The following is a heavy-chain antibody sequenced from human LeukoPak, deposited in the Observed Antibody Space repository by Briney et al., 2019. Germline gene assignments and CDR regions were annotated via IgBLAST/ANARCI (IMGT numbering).Heavy chain of an antibody. CDR3: AREYYYDSSGYSLDAFDI. CDR2: INPSGGST. V-gene: IGHV1-46*01. D-gene: IGHD3-22*01. CDR1: GYTFTGYY. Sequence: GASVKVSCKASGYTFTGYYMHWVRQAPGQGLEWMGIINPSGGSTSYAQKFQGRVTMTRDMSTSTVYMELSSLRSEDTAVYYCAREYYYDSSGYSLDAFDIWGQGTMVTVSS. J-gene: IGHJ3*02.